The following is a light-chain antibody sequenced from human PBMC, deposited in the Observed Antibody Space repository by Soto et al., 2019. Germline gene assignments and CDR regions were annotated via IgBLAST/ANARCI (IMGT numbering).Light chain of an antibody. Sequence: EIVLTQSPATLSLSPGERATLSCRASQSVSSYLTWYQQKPGQAPRLLFYDVSNRATGVPDRFTSSGSGTDFTLTISSLEPEDFAVYYCQQRGDWPAFGQGTKVDIK. CDR1: QSVSSY. J-gene: IGKJ1*01. V-gene: IGKV3-11*01. CDR3: QQRGDWPA. CDR2: DVS.